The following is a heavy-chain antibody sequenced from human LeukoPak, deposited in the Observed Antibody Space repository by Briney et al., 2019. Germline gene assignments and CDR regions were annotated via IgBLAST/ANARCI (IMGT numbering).Heavy chain of an antibody. D-gene: IGHD6-13*01. Sequence: PGGSLRLSCAASGFTVSSNYMSWVRQAPGKGLEWVSVIYSGGSTYYADSVKGRFTISRDNSKNTLYLQMNSLRAEDTAVYYCARDLPPPGILSKSYYYYGMDVWGQGTTVTVSS. V-gene: IGHV3-53*01. CDR2: IYSGGST. CDR1: GFTVSSNY. J-gene: IGHJ6*02. CDR3: ARDLPPPGILSKSYYYYGMDV.